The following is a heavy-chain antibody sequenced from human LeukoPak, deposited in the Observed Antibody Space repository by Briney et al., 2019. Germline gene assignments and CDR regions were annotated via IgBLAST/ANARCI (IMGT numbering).Heavy chain of an antibody. V-gene: IGHV3-15*01. CDR2: IKSNADGGTT. D-gene: IGHD1-7*01. Sequence: GGSLRLSCAASGFTFTSAWMTWVRQAPGKGLEWVGRIKSNADGGTTDCAAPVKGRITISRDDSKNALYLQMNSLRAEDTAVYYCARRTFPNDAFDVWGQGTVVTVSS. J-gene: IGHJ3*01. CDR3: ARRTFPNDAFDV. CDR1: GFTFTSAW.